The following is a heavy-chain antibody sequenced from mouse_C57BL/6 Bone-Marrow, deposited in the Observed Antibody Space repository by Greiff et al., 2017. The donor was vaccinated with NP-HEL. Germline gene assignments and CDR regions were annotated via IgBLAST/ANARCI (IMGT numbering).Heavy chain of an antibody. CDR3: TRRDDYDVRFAY. Sequence: EVMLVESGGGLVQPGGSMKLSCAASGFTFSDAWMDWVRQSPEKGLEWVAEIRNKANNHATYYAESVKGRFTISRDDSKSSVYLQMNSLRAEDTGIYYCTRRDDYDVRFAYWGQGTLVTVSA. CDR2: IRNKANNHAT. CDR1: GFTFSDAW. J-gene: IGHJ3*01. D-gene: IGHD2-4*01. V-gene: IGHV6-6*01.